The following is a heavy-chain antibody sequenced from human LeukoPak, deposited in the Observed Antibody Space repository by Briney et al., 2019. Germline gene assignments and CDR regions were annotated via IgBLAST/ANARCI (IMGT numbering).Heavy chain of an antibody. D-gene: IGHD2-15*01. J-gene: IGHJ4*02. V-gene: IGHV1-69*13. Sequence: SVKVSYKASGGTFSSYATSWVRQAPGQGLEWMGGIIPIFGTANYAQKFQGRVTITADESTSTAYMELSSLRSEDTAVYYCARPLSRYCSGGSCYWGFDYWGQGTLVTVSS. CDR2: IIPIFGTA. CDR3: ARPLSRYCSGGSCYWGFDY. CDR1: GGTFSSYA.